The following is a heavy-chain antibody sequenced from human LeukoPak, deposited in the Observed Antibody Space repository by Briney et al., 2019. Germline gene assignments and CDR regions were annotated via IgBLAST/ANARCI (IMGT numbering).Heavy chain of an antibody. Sequence: SETLSLTCTVSGGSISSSSYYWGWIRQPPGKGLEWLGSIYYSGSTYYNPSLKSRVTISVDTSKNQFSLKLSSVTAADTAVYYCARHRLIFGVVTEDFDYWGQGTLVTVSS. CDR2: IYYSGST. CDR3: ARHRLIFGVVTEDFDY. D-gene: IGHD3-3*02. V-gene: IGHV4-39*01. J-gene: IGHJ4*02. CDR1: GGSISSSSYY.